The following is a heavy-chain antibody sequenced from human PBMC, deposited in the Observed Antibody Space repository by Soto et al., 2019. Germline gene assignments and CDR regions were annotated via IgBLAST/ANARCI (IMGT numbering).Heavy chain of an antibody. CDR1: GGSISSGGYY. D-gene: IGHD6-6*01. Sequence: SETLSLTCTVSGGSISSGGYYWSWIRQHPGKGLEWIGYIYYSGSTYYNPSLKSRVTISVDTSKNQFSLKLSSVTAADTAVYYCARGEFRSSSWFDPWGQGTLVAVPS. CDR3: ARGEFRSSSWFDP. V-gene: IGHV4-31*03. J-gene: IGHJ5*02. CDR2: IYYSGST.